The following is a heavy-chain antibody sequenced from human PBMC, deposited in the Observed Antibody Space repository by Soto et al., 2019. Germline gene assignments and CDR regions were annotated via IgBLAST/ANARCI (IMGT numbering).Heavy chain of an antibody. CDR3: AKDVEITFGGAMPSFDY. CDR1: GFTFSDHY. J-gene: IGHJ4*02. Sequence: PGGSLRLSCAASGFTFSDHYMDWVRQAPGKGLEWVGRTRNKANSYTTEYAASVKGRFTISRDDSKNSLYLQMNSLKTEDTAVYYCAKDVEITFGGAMPSFDYWGQGTLVTVSS. V-gene: IGHV3-72*01. CDR2: TRNKANSYTT. D-gene: IGHD3-16*01.